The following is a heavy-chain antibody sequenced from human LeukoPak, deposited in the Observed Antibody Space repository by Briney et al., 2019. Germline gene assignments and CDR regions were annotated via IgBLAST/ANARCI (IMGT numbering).Heavy chain of an antibody. J-gene: IGHJ4*02. Sequence: QPGGSLRLSCAASGFTFSSYAVSWVRQAPGKGLEWVSAISGSGGSTYYADSVKGRFTISRDNSKNTLYLQMNSLRAEDTAVYYCAKDLRSRRLPYYFDYWGQGTLVTVSS. V-gene: IGHV3-23*01. CDR2: ISGSGGST. CDR3: AKDLRSRRLPYYFDY. CDR1: GFTFSSYA. D-gene: IGHD3-10*01.